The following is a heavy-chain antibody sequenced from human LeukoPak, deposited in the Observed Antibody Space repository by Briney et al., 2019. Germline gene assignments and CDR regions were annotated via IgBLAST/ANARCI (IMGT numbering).Heavy chain of an antibody. CDR3: ARAGYGSVGASRGVPTPYYFDY. D-gene: IGHD1-26*01. V-gene: IGHV3-21*01. CDR2: ISSSSSYI. CDR1: GFTFSSYS. Sequence: GGSPRLSCAASGFTFSSYSMNWVRQAPGKGLEWVSSISSSSSYIYYADSVKGRFTISRDNAKNSLYLQMNSLRAEDTAVYYCARAGYGSVGASRGVPTPYYFDYWGQGTLVTVSS. J-gene: IGHJ4*02.